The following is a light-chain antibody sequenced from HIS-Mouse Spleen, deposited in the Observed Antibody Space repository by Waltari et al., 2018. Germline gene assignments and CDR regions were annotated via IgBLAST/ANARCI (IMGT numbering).Light chain of an antibody. Sequence: SYELTQPPSVSVSPGQTARITCSGDALPKKYAYSYQQKSGQAPVLVIYEDSERPSGTPEGFSGSSSGTIATLSISGAQVEDEGDYYCYSTDSSGNHRVFGGGTKLTVL. CDR3: YSTDSSGNHRV. V-gene: IGLV3-10*01. CDR2: EDS. CDR1: ALPKKY. J-gene: IGLJ2*01.